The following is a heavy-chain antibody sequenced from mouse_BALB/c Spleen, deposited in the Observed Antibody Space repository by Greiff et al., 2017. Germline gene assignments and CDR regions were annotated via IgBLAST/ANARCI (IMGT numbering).Heavy chain of an antibody. J-gene: IGHJ4*01. V-gene: IGHV1-9*01. D-gene: IGHD1-1*01. CDR1: GYTFSSYW. Sequence: VQLQQSGAELMKPGASVKISCKATGYTFSSYWIEWVKQRPGHGLEWIGEILPGSGSTNYNEKFKGKATFTADTSSNTAYMQLSSLTSEDSAVYYCARDYGSSYGYYAMDYWGQGTSVTVSS. CDR3: ARDYGSSYGYYAMDY. CDR2: ILPGSGST.